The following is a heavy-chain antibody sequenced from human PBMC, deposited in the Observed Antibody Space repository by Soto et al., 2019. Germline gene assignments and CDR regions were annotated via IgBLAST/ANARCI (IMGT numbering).Heavy chain of an antibody. CDR2: IYWDDDK. V-gene: IGHV2-5*02. CDR1: GFSLSTSGVG. J-gene: IGHJ6*02. D-gene: IGHD2-15*01. Sequence: QITLKESGPTLVKHTQTLTLTCTFSGFSLSTSGVGVAWIRQPPGKALEWLALIYWDDDKRYRPSLETRLTITKDTSKHQVVLTMTNMDSVDTATYYCAYLPCSGGSCYWFSYSGMDVWGQGTTVTVSS. CDR3: AYLPCSGGSCYWFSYSGMDV.